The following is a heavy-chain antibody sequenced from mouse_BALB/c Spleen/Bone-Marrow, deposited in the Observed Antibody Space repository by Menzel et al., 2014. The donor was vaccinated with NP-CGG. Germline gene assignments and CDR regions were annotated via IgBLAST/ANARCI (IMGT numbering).Heavy chain of an antibody. J-gene: IGHJ2*01. D-gene: IGHD1-1*01. CDR2: ISSGGNYT. Sequence: EVKLMESGGGLVKPGGSLKLSCAASGFTFSSYAMSWVRQTPEKRLEWVATISSGGNYTYYPDSVKGRFTISRDNAKNTLYLQMSSLRSEDTAMYYCARYYGSSHDYWGQGTTLTVSS. CDR3: ARYYGSSHDY. CDR1: GFTFSSYA. V-gene: IGHV5-9-3*01.